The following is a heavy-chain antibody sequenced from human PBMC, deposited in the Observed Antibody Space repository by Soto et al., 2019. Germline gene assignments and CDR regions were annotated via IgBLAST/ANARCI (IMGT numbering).Heavy chain of an antibody. V-gene: IGHV4-31*02. CDR2: IYYSGST. J-gene: IGHJ6*02. D-gene: IGHD4-17*01. CDR3: ARAAHTTVPQDYNYYYGMDV. Sequence: QHPGKGLEWIGYIYYSGSTYYNPSLKSRVNISVDTSKNKFSPKMSSVTAADTAVYYCARAAHTTVPQDYNYYYGMDVWGQGTTVTVSS.